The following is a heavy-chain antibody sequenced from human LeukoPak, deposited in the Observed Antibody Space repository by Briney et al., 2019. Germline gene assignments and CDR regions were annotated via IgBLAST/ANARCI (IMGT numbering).Heavy chain of an antibody. J-gene: IGHJ3*02. Sequence: QAGGSLRLSCAASGFTFSDYAMNWVRQAPGKGLEWVSYISTSSTTIYYADSVKGRFTISRDNARNSLYLQMNSLRAEDTAVYHCARNLAVAGPAAAFDIWGQGTMVTVSS. CDR1: GFTFSDYA. D-gene: IGHD6-19*01. V-gene: IGHV3-48*04. CDR3: ARNLAVAGPAAAFDI. CDR2: ISTSSTTI.